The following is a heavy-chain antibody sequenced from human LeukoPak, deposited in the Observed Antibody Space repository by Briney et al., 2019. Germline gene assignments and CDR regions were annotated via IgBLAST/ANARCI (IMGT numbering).Heavy chain of an antibody. CDR2: IKQDGSEK. D-gene: IGHD5-24*01. CDR1: GFTFSSYW. CDR3: AREPKWLQMKSPKTDY. V-gene: IGHV3-7*01. J-gene: IGHJ4*02. Sequence: PGGSLRLSCAASGFTFSSYWVSWVRQAPGKGLEWVANIKQDGSEKYYVDSVKGRFTISRDNAKNSLYLQMNSLRAEDTAVYYCAREPKWLQMKSPKTDYGGQETLVTVSS.